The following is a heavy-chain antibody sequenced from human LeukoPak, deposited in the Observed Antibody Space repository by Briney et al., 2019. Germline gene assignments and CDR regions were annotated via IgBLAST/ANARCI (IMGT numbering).Heavy chain of an antibody. J-gene: IGHJ4*02. D-gene: IGHD3-9*01. V-gene: IGHV3-23*01. CDR2: IDDASRT. Sequence: QSGGSPRLSCAASGSTFNKFAMSWVRQAPGKGLEWVSAIDDASRTFYAGSVKGRFTISRDNSRNTLYLQMNSLRAEDTAMYYCVKEGILTGYADYWGQGTLVTVSS. CDR1: GSTFNKFA. CDR3: VKEGILTGYADY.